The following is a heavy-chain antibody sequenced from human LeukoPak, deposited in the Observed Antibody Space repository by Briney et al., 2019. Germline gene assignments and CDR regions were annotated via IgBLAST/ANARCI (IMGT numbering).Heavy chain of an antibody. CDR3: AREGYSSILDYSFLPKFDY. J-gene: IGHJ4*02. Sequence: KPSQTLSLTCAVSGGSISSGGYSWSWIRQPPGKGLEWIGRIYTSGSTNYNPSLKSRVTMSVDTSKNQFSLKLSSVTAADTAVYYCAREGYSSILDYSFLPKFDYWGQGTLVTVSS. D-gene: IGHD6-13*01. CDR1: GGSISSGGYS. V-gene: IGHV4-61*02. CDR2: IYTSGST.